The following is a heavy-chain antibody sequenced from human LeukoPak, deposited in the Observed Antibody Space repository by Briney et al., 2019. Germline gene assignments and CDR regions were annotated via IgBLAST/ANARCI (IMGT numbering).Heavy chain of an antibody. CDR2: INPNSGGT. Sequence: ASVKVSCKASGYTFTGDYMHWVRQAPGQGLEWMGWINPNSGGTNYAHKFQGRVTMTRDTSISTAYMELSRLRSDDTAVYYCARDPNLTDAFDIWGQGTMVTVSS. J-gene: IGHJ3*02. V-gene: IGHV1-2*02. CDR3: ARDPNLTDAFDI. D-gene: IGHD1-7*01. CDR1: GYTFTGDY.